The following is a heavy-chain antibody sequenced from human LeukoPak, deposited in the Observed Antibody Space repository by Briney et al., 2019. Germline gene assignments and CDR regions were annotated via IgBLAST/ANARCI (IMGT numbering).Heavy chain of an antibody. Sequence: GGSLRLSCAASGFIVSSDSISWVRQAPGKGLDWVSIIYSGGTTNYADSVRARFTISRDNSKNTVYLQMNSLRVEDTAVYYCARATLENWGQGTLVTVSS. CDR2: IYSGGTT. J-gene: IGHJ4*02. CDR3: ARATLEN. V-gene: IGHV3-53*01. CDR1: GFIVSSDS.